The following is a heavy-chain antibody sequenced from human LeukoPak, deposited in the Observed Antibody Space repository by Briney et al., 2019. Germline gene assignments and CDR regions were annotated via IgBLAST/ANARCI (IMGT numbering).Heavy chain of an antibody. D-gene: IGHD2-15*01. J-gene: IGHJ4*02. CDR1: GFTFDDYA. V-gene: IGHV3-43*02. CDR3: AKGAPIVVVVAATPAPYYFDY. CDR2: ISGDGGST. Sequence: GGSLRLSCAASGFTFDDYAMHWVRQAPGKGLERVSLISGDGGSTYYADSVKGRFTISRVNSKNSPYLQMNSLRTEDTALYYCAKGAPIVVVVAATPAPYYFDYWGQGTLVTVSS.